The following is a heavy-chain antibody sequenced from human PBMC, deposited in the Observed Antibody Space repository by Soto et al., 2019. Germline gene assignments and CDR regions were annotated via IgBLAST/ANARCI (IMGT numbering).Heavy chain of an antibody. D-gene: IGHD3-16*01. CDR3: ARTVSWRRGPFDS. J-gene: IGHJ4*02. V-gene: IGHV3-48*02. CDR2: ISGSSQTI. CDR1: GFIFNTYS. Sequence: VQLVESGGGLIQPGGSLRLSCAASGFIFNTYSMNWVRQAPGKGLEWVSYISGSSQTIFYADSVRGRFTISRDNANNSTYLQMVSLRDEDTAVYYCARTVSWRRGPFDSWGQGTLVTVSS.